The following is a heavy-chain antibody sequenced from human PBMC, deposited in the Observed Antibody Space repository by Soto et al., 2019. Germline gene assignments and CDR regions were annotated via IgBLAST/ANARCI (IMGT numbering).Heavy chain of an antibody. D-gene: IGHD1-20*01. CDR3: PGMTYSDY. J-gene: IGHJ4*02. CDR2: IGANGDST. Sequence: EVQLLESGGGLVQPGGSLRLSCAASGFNFNNYAMSWVRQAPGKGLEWVSHIGANGDSTYYADSVKGRFTISRDNSKKTVYLQMESRISADTAVVYCPGMTYSDYLGQGTLVTVSS. V-gene: IGHV3-23*01. CDR1: GFNFNNYA.